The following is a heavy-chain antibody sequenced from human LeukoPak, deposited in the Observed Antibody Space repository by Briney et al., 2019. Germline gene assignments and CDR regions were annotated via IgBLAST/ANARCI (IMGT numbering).Heavy chain of an antibody. CDR2: IRYDVSNK. Sequence: PGGSLRLSCAPSGFTLCSYGMHWVRQAPGKGLEWVAFIRYDVSNKYYADSVKGRFTISRDNSKNTLYLQINSLRAEDTAVYYFAKEYCDSTSCFNSPWGQGTLVTVSS. V-gene: IGHV3-30*02. CDR3: AKEYCDSTSCFNSP. J-gene: IGHJ5*02. CDR1: GFTLCSYG. D-gene: IGHD2-2*01.